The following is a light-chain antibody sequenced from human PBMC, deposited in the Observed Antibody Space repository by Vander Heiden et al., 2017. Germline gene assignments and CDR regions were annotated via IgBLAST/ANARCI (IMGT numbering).Light chain of an antibody. V-gene: IGKV1-5*03. J-gene: IGKJ2*01. CDR2: KAS. CDR3: QQYNSYLYT. CDR1: QSIKSW. Sequence: IHLTQSPSTLSASLGYRVTITCRDSQSIKSWLGWYQQKPGKAPKLLIYKASSRESGVPSRFSGSGSGTEFTLTISSLQPDDVATYYCQQYNSYLYTFGQGTKLEIK.